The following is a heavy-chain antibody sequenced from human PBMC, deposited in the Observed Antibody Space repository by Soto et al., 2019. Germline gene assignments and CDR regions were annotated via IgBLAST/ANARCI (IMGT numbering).Heavy chain of an antibody. V-gene: IGHV2-5*02. CDR3: AHRVLRTVFGLVTTTSIYFDF. J-gene: IGHJ4*02. CDR1: GFSLTTSGVG. CDR2: IYWDDDK. Sequence: QITLKESGPPVVKPTETLTLTCTFSGFSLTTSGVGVGWVRRSPGKAPEWLALIYWDDDKRYSTSLKSRLTIPNDPTKIQVVLTMANVDPADTATYYCAHRVLRTVFGLVTTTSIYFDFWGQGTPVVVSS. D-gene: IGHD3-3*01.